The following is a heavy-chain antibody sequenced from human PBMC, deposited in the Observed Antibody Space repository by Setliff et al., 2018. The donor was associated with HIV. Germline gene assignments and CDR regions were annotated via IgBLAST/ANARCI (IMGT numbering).Heavy chain of an antibody. CDR1: GGSFSGYY. CDR3: ARGRHYYGSGSYYPLAY. D-gene: IGHD3-10*01. CDR2: INHSGGT. J-gene: IGHJ4*02. V-gene: IGHV4-34*01. Sequence: PSETLSLTCAVYGGSFSGYYWSWIRQPPGQGLEWIGGINHSGGTNYNPSLHSRVTISVDSSKNQFSLKLSSVTAADTAVYYCARGRHYYGSGSYYPLAYWGQGTLVTVSS.